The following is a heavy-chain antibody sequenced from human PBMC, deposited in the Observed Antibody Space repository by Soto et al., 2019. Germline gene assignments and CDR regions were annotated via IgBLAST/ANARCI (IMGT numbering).Heavy chain of an antibody. CDR1: GFSLNNFA. Sequence: EVQLLKSGGDLVQPGGSLRLSCAASGFSLNNFAMAWVRQAPGKGLEWVSTITSSGDKTSYADSVKGRFIISRDNSKNMLYLQMNSLRVEDTALYYCARDCASTSCSVWRDWGQGTLVTVSS. CDR3: ARDCASTSCSVWRD. D-gene: IGHD2-2*01. J-gene: IGHJ4*02. CDR2: ITSSGDKT. V-gene: IGHV3-23*01.